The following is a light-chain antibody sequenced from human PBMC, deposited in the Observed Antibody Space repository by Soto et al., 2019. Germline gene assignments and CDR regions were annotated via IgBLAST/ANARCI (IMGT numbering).Light chain of an antibody. CDR2: DNN. Sequence: QSVLTQPPSVSAAPGQTVTISCSESTSNIGNTYLSWYQQLPGTAPKLLIYDNNKRPSGIPDRFSGSKSGTSATLGITGLQTGDEAEYYCGTSDSSLSVGVFGGGTKLTVL. V-gene: IGLV1-51*01. CDR1: TSNIGNTY. CDR3: GTSDSSLSVGV. J-gene: IGLJ2*01.